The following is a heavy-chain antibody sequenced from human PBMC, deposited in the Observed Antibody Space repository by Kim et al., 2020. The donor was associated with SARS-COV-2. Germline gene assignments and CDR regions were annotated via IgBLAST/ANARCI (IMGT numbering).Heavy chain of an antibody. CDR1: GGSISSGGYY. V-gene: IGHV4-31*03. J-gene: IGHJ6*02. Sequence: SETLSLTCTVSGGSISSGGYYWSWIRQHPGKGLEWIGYIYYSGSTYYNPSLKSRVTISVDTSKNQFSLKLSSVTAADTAVYYCARVGSSWDYYYYGMDVWGQGTTVTVSS. CDR2: IYYSGST. D-gene: IGHD6-13*01. CDR3: ARVGSSWDYYYYGMDV.